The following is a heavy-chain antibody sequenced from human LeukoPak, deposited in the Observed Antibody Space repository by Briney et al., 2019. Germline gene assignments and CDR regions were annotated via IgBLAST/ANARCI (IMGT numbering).Heavy chain of an antibody. CDR3: TTFYHEYSPY. V-gene: IGHV3-15*01. Sequence: AGSLRLSCAASGFSFMNAWMIWVRQAPGKGLEWVGRIKSNADGGTPDYASPARGRFTISSDDSKNTLYLQMNSLKPEDTAVYYCTTFYHEYSPYWGRGTLVTVSS. J-gene: IGHJ4*02. D-gene: IGHD2/OR15-2a*01. CDR1: GFSFMNAW. CDR2: IKSNADGGTP.